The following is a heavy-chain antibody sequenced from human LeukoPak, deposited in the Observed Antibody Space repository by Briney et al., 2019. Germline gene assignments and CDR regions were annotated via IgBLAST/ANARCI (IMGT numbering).Heavy chain of an antibody. CDR2: ISGRGGST. CDR1: GFTFSSFA. Sequence: GGSLRLSCAASGFTFSSFAMGWVRQAPGKGLEWVSSISGRGGSTSYADSVKGRFTISRDNSKNTLYVQMNSLRAEDTAVYYCAKAVSFSYHYYMDVWGKGTTVTVSS. J-gene: IGHJ6*03. CDR3: AKAVSFSYHYYMDV. V-gene: IGHV3-23*01. D-gene: IGHD1-26*01.